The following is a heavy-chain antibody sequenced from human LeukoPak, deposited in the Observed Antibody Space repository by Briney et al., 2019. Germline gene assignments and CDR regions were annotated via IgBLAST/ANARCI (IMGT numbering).Heavy chain of an antibody. CDR1: GITFRSYG. V-gene: IGHV3-30*18. CDR2: ISYDGSHK. D-gene: IGHD4-17*01. J-gene: IGHJ5*02. Sequence: PGGSLRLSCAASGITFRSYGMHCVRQAPGKGLEWVAVISYDGSHKYYADSVKGRFSISRDNSKNTLYLQMNSLRADDTAVYYCPKRARGDTVTSIVGLNWFDPWGPGTLVTVYS. CDR3: PKRARGDTVTSIVGLNWFDP.